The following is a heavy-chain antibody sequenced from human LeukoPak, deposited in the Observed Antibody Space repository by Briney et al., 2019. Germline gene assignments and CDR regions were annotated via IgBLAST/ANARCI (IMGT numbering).Heavy chain of an antibody. V-gene: IGHV1-18*01. CDR1: GYTFTSYG. CDR2: ISAYNGNT. D-gene: IGHD2-2*01. J-gene: IGHJ6*02. Sequence: APVKVSCKASGYTFTSYGISWVRQAPGQGLEWMGWISAYNGNTNYAQKLQGRVTMTTDTSTSTAYMELRSLRSDDTAVYYCARDRAGVVPAAMSEDYYYYGMDVWGQGTTVTVSS. CDR3: ARDRAGVVPAAMSEDYYYYGMDV.